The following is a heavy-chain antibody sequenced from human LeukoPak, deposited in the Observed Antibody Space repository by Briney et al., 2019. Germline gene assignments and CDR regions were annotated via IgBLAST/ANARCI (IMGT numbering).Heavy chain of an antibody. CDR3: AKASNYGSGSYYPRGVDY. D-gene: IGHD3-10*01. CDR2: ISGSGGST. J-gene: IGHJ4*02. V-gene: IGHV3-23*01. CDR1: GFTFSSYA. Sequence: GGSLRLSCAASGFTFSSYAMSWVRQAPGKGLEWVSAISGSGGSTYYADSVKGRFTIPRDNSKNTLYLQMNSLRAEDTAVYYCAKASNYGSGSYYPRGVDYWGQGTLVTVSS.